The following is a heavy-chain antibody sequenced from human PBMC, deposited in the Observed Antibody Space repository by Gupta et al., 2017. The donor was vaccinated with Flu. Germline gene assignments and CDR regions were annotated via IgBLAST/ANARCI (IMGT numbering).Heavy chain of an antibody. CDR2: IYTSGST. CDR3: ARAYMITFGGVIASDAFDI. CDR1: GGSISSYY. Sequence: QVQLQESGPGLVKPSETLSLTCTVSGGSISSYYWSWIRQPAGKGLEWIGRIYTSGSTNYNPSLKSRVTMSVDTSKNQFSLKLSSVTAADTAVYYCARAYMITFGGVIASDAFDIWGQGTMVTVSS. D-gene: IGHD3-16*02. J-gene: IGHJ3*02. V-gene: IGHV4-4*07.